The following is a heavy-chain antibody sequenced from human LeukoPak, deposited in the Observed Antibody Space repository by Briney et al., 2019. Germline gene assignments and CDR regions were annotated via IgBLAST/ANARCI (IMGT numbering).Heavy chain of an antibody. D-gene: IGHD5-18*01. V-gene: IGHV4-30-4*08. CDR2: IYYSGST. CDR1: GGSFSGYY. J-gene: IGHJ5*02. Sequence: PSETLSLTCAVYGGSFSGYYWSWIRQPPGKGLEWIGYIYYSGSTYYNPSLKSRVTISVDTSKNQFSLKLSSVTAADTAVYYCARAWDTAMAYAFDPWGQGTLVTVSS. CDR3: ARAWDTAMAYAFDP.